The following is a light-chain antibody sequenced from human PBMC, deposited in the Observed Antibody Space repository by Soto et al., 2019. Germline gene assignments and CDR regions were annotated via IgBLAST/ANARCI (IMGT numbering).Light chain of an antibody. Sequence: DIQLTQSPSTLSASVGDRVTITGRASQSVTDWLAWYQQKPGKAPKLLIYDASSLQSGVPSRFSGSGSGTEFSLTISSLQHDDFATYYCQQYYRSCTFGQGTKVEIK. CDR1: QSVTDW. J-gene: IGKJ2*02. V-gene: IGKV1-5*01. CDR3: QQYYRSCT. CDR2: DAS.